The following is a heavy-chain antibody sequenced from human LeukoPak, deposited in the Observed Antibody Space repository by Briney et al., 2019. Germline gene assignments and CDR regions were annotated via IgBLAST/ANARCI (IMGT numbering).Heavy chain of an antibody. Sequence: ASVKVSCKASGYTFTSYDINWVRQATGQGLEWMGWMNPNSGTPGYAQKFQGRVTMTRNTSISTAYMELSSLRSEDTAVYYCARVRNIAAAGTFGYWGQGTQVTVSS. D-gene: IGHD6-13*01. CDR1: GYTFTSYD. V-gene: IGHV1-8*01. CDR3: ARVRNIAAAGTFGY. CDR2: MNPNSGTP. J-gene: IGHJ4*02.